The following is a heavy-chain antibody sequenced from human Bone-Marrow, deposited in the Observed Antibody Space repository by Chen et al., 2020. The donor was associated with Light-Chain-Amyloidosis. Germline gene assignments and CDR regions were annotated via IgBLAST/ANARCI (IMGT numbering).Heavy chain of an antibody. D-gene: IGHD5-12*01. CDR1: TFPNYW. V-gene: IGHV5-51*01. J-gene: IGHJ4*02. CDR3: ARRRDGYNFDY. Sequence: TFPNYWTGWVRQMPGKGLEWRGVIYPDDSDARYSPSFEGQVTISADKSITTAXXXXXXXXASDTAMYYCARRRDGYNFDYWGQGTLVTVSS. CDR2: IYPDDSDA.